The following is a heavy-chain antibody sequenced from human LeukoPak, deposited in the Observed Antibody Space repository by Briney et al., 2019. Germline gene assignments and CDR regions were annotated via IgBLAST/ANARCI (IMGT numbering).Heavy chain of an antibody. CDR1: GFTFDDYG. D-gene: IGHD6-19*01. Sequence: GGSLRLSCAASGFTFDDYGMSWVRQVPGKGLEWVSGIDWNGGSTGHADSVKGRFTISRDNFKNSLYLQMNSLRAEDTAFYYCVRDRDSSGWGGRHGPYDFWGQGTLVTVSS. CDR3: VRDRDSSGWGGRHGPYDF. V-gene: IGHV3-20*04. CDR2: IDWNGGST. J-gene: IGHJ4*02.